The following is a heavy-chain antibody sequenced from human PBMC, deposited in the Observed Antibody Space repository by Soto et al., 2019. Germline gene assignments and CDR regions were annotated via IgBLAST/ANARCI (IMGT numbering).Heavy chain of an antibody. D-gene: IGHD5-12*01. V-gene: IGHV3-21*01. CDR1: GFTFSSYT. CDR3: ARFGYTTEAH. CDR2: ISSSSSYI. Sequence: EVQLMESGGGLVKPGGSLRLSCAASGFTFSSYTMIWVRQAPGKGLEWVSSISSSSSYIYYADSVKGRFTISRDNAKKSMYLQMNSLRAEDTAVYYCARFGYTTEAHWGQGTLVTGSS. J-gene: IGHJ4*02.